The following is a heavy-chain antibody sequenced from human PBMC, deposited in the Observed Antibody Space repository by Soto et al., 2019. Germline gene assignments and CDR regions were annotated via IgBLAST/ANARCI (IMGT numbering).Heavy chain of an antibody. V-gene: IGHV4-39*01. D-gene: IGHD2-21*02. CDR1: GASVTRSSYY. CDR2: IHSHSGST. J-gene: IGHJ6*02. Sequence: PSETLSLTCSVSGASVTRSSYYWAWIGQPPGKGLEWIASIHSHSGSTYYDPSLRGRVLISVDSSKNHFSLNLSSVTAADTAVYYRARPGDAYGLDVWGQGTTVTVSS. CDR3: ARPGDAYGLDV.